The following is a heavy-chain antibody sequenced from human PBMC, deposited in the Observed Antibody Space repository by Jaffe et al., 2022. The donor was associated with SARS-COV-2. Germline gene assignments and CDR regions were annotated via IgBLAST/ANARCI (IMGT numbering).Heavy chain of an antibody. V-gene: IGHV1-2*02. CDR3: ARDFIQLRFLEWPTGAFDI. Sequence: QVQLVQSGAEVKKPGASVKVSCKASGYTFTGYYMHWVRQAPGQGLEWMGWINPNSGGTNYAQKFQGRVTMTRDTSISTAYMELSRLRSDDTAVYYCARDFIQLRFLEWPTGAFDIWGQGTMVTVSS. J-gene: IGHJ3*02. CDR2: INPNSGGT. D-gene: IGHD3-3*01. CDR1: GYTFTGYY.